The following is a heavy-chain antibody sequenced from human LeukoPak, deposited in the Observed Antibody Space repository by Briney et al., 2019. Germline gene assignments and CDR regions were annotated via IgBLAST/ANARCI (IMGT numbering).Heavy chain of an antibody. Sequence: GGPLRLSCAASGLTFSSYVMHWVRQAPGKGLEYVSAILPNGGSTSYANSVRGRFTISRDNSKNTLYLQMGSLRVEDMAVYYCARDRDGGFAFDIWGQGTMVTVSS. V-gene: IGHV3-64*01. CDR1: GLTFSSYV. D-gene: IGHD5-24*01. CDR2: ILPNGGST. CDR3: ARDRDGGFAFDI. J-gene: IGHJ3*02.